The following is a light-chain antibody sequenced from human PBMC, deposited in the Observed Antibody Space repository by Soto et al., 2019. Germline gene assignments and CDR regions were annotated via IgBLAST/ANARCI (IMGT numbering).Light chain of an antibody. Sequence: EIVMTQSPATLSVSPGERATLSCRASQSVSSNLAWYQQKPGQAPRLLIYGASTRATGIPASFSGSGSGTEFTLTISGPQSEDFAVYYRQQYNNWPPWTGGQGTKVEIK. V-gene: IGKV3-15*01. CDR3: QQYNNWPPWT. CDR1: QSVSSN. CDR2: GAS. J-gene: IGKJ1*01.